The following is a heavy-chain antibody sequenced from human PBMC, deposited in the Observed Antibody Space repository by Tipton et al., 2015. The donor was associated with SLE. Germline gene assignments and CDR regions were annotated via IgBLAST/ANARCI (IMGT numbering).Heavy chain of an antibody. CDR1: GGSISSYY. V-gene: IGHV4-59*01. D-gene: IGHD3-3*01. CDR3: AGRGWSGADY. CDR2: IYYSGST. J-gene: IGHJ4*02. Sequence: LRLSCTVSGGSISSYYWSWIRQPPGKGLEWIGYIYYSGSTNYNPSLKSRVTISVDTSKNQFSLKLSSVTAADTAVYYCAGRGWSGADYWGQGTLVTVSS.